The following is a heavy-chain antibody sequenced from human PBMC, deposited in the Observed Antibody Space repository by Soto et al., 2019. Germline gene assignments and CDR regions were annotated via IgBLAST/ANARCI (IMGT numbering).Heavy chain of an antibody. D-gene: IGHD3-16*02. CDR3: AKGRVGDYVWGSYRSNWFDP. V-gene: IGHV4-34*01. CDR2: INHSGST. J-gene: IGHJ5*02. Sequence: PSETLSLTCAVYGGSFSGYYWSWIRQPPGKGLEWIGEINHSGSTNYNPSLKSRVTISVDTSKNQFSLKLSSVTAADTAVYYCAKGRVGDYVWGSYRSNWFDPWGQGTLVTVSS. CDR1: GGSFSGYY.